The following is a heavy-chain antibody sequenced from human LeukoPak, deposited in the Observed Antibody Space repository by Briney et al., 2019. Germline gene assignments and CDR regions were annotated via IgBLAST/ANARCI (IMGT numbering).Heavy chain of an antibody. CDR2: IYYSGST. CDR3: ARARMRYSSGWYGFDY. Sequence: MPSETLSLTCTVSGGSISSGGYYWSWIRQRPGKGLEWIGYIYYSGSTYYNPSLKSRVTISVDTSKNQFSLTLSSVTAADTAVYYCARARMRYSSGWYGFDYWGQGTLVTVSS. D-gene: IGHD6-19*01. CDR1: GGSISSGGYY. J-gene: IGHJ4*02. V-gene: IGHV4-31*03.